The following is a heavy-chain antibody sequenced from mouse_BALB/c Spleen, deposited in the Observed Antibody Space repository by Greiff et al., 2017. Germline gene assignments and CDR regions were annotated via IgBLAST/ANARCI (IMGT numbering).Heavy chain of an antibody. CDR1: GYFITSGYS. V-gene: IGHV3-6*02. D-gene: IGHD1-2*01. Sequence: EVKLQESGPGLVKPSQSLSLTRSVTGYFITSGYSWNWIRQFPGNELEWMGYISYDGSNNSNPSLKNRISITRDTSKNQFFLKLNSVTTEDTATSYCARAVFHYYGPWFAYWGQGTLVTVSA. CDR3: ARAVFHYYGPWFAY. J-gene: IGHJ3*01. CDR2: ISYDGSN.